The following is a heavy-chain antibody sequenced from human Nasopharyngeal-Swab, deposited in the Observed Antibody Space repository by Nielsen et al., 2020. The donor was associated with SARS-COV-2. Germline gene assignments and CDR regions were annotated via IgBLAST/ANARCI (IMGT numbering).Heavy chain of an antibody. D-gene: IGHD3-10*01. CDR1: GYTFTTYD. CDR3: ARDPGAATLDY. Sequence: SVKVSCTASGYTFTTYDITWVRQAPGQGLEWMGWSSPTNGNTNYALNFQGRVTMTADTSTNTAYMELRSLRYDDTAVYYCARDPGAATLDYWGQGPLVTVSS. J-gene: IGHJ4*02. V-gene: IGHV1-18*04. CDR2: SSPTNGNT.